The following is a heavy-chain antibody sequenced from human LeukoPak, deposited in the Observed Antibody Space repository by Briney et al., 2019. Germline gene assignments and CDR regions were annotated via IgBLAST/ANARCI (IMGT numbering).Heavy chain of an antibody. Sequence: SETLSLTCAVSGGSLSGYDWSWIRQPPGKGLEWIGDTDQNEITNYNPSLKSRVTISVDMSKNHFSLKLNSVTAADTAVYYCATEWTDGEYVDYWGQGTLVTVSS. J-gene: IGHJ4*02. CDR1: GGSLSGYD. V-gene: IGHV4-34*01. CDR2: TDQNEIT. D-gene: IGHD4-17*01. CDR3: ATEWTDGEYVDY.